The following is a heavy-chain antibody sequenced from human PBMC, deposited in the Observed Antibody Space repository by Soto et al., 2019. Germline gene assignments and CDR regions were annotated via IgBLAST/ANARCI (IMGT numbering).Heavy chain of an antibody. V-gene: IGHV1-69*13. CDR1: GGTFSSYA. D-gene: IGHD3-22*01. Sequence: SVKVSCKASGGTFSSYAISWVRQAPGQGLEWMGGIIPIFGTANYAQKFQGRVTITADESTSTAYMELSSLRSEDTAVYYCARVGYYDSSGYSSFDYWGQGTLVTVSS. J-gene: IGHJ4*02. CDR2: IIPIFGTA. CDR3: ARVGYYDSSGYSSFDY.